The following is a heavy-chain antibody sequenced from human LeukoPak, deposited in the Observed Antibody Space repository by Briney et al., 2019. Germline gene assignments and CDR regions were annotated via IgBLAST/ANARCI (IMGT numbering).Heavy chain of an antibody. Sequence: PGGSLRLSCAASGFTFSSYAMSWVRQAPGKGLEWVSSISGNIGSTYYADSAKGRFTISRDNSKNTLYLQLNSLRAEDTALYYCARTNYDFWSGYDIDYWGQGTLVTVSS. CDR3: ARTNYDFWSGYDIDY. J-gene: IGHJ4*02. D-gene: IGHD3-3*01. CDR2: ISGNIGST. CDR1: GFTFSSYA. V-gene: IGHV3-23*01.